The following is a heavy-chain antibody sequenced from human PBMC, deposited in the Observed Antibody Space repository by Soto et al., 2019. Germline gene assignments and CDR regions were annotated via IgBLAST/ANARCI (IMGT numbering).Heavy chain of an antibody. D-gene: IGHD6-19*01. CDR1: GFTFSTYW. CDR3: VRAQWPADDVFDI. J-gene: IGHJ3*02. Sequence: GGSLRLSCAASGFTFSTYWMHWVRQAPGKGLVWVSRVKGDGSERTYADSVKGRFTISRDNTKNTLDLQMNSLRPEDTAVYYCVRAQWPADDVFDIWGHGTMVTVSS. V-gene: IGHV3-74*01. CDR2: VKGDGSER.